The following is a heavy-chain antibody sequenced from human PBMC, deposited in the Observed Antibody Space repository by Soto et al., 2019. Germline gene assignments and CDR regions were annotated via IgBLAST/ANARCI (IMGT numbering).Heavy chain of an antibody. CDR2: IIPIFGTA. V-gene: IGHV1-69*13. CDR1: GGTFSSYA. CDR3: ATSKGGVSNGPTTY. D-gene: IGHD1-26*01. Sequence: SVKVSCKASGGTFSSYAISWVRQAPGQGLEWMGGIIPIFGTANYAQKFQGRVTITADESKNTLYLQMNSLRVEDTAVYYCATSKGGVSNGPTTYWGQGTLVTVS. J-gene: IGHJ4*02.